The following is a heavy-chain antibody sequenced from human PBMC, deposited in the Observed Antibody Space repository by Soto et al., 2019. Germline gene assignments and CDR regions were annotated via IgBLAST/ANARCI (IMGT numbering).Heavy chain of an antibody. CDR2: IYSGGST. D-gene: IGHD6-13*01. J-gene: IGHJ6*03. Sequence: GGSLRLSCAASGFTVSSNYMSWVRQAPGKGLEWVSVIYSGGSTYYADSVKGRFTISRDNSKNTLYLQMNSLRAEDTAVYYCARGSSSWYSRYYYYMDVWGKGTTVTVSS. CDR3: ARGSSSWYSRYYYYMDV. CDR1: GFTVSSNY. V-gene: IGHV3-66*01.